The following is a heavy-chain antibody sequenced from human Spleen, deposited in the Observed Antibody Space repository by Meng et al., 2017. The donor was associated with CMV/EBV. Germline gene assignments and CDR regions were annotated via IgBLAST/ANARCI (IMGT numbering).Heavy chain of an antibody. Sequence: SETLSLTCSVSGGSISSGDYYWGWIRQPPGKGLERIGYIDYRGKTYYNPSLKGRVTISVDASKNQLSLKLSSATAADTAVYYCARDRGNDFWSGYLFQYWGQGALVTVSS. D-gene: IGHD3-3*01. V-gene: IGHV4-30-4*08. CDR2: IDYRGKT. CDR3: ARDRGNDFWSGYLFQY. J-gene: IGHJ4*02. CDR1: GGSISSGDYY.